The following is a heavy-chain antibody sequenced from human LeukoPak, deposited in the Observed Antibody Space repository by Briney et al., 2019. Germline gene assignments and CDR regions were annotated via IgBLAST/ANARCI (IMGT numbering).Heavy chain of an antibody. D-gene: IGHD2-2*01. CDR1: GFTFSNAW. CDR2: IKSKTDGGTT. V-gene: IGHV3-15*01. CDR3: TTDYPYYCSSTTCYASEYFQH. J-gene: IGHJ1*01. Sequence: GSLRLSCAASGFTFSNAWMTWVRQAPGKGLEWVGRIKSKTDGGTTDYAGTVRGRFTISRDDSKNTLYLQMNSLKTEDTAVYYCTTDYPYYCSSTTCYASEYFQHWGQGTLVTVSS.